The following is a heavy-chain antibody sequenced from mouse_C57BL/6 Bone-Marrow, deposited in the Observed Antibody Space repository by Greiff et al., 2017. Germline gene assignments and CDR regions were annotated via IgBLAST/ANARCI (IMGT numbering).Heavy chain of an antibody. CDR2: ISSGGSYT. D-gene: IGHD2-3*01. CDR1: GFTFSSYG. V-gene: IGHV5-6*01. J-gene: IGHJ3*01. Sequence: DVQLVESGGDLVKPGGSLKLSCAASGFTFSSYGMSWVRQTPDKRLEWVATISSGGSYTYYPDSVKGRFTISRDNAKNTLYLQMSSLKSEDTAMYYCARMMVAWFAYWGQGTLVTVSA. CDR3: ARMMVAWFAY.